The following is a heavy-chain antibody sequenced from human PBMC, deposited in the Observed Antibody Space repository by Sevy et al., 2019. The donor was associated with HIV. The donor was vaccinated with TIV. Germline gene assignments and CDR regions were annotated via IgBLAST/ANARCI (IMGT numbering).Heavy chain of an antibody. CDR3: ARGLDESSRFYSFDY. CDR1: GFTVSSNY. J-gene: IGHJ4*02. Sequence: GGSLRLSCAASGFTVSSNYMSWVRQAPGKGLEWVSVIYSGAGTYYADSVKGRFTISRDNSKNSLYLQMNSLRAEDTALYYCARGLDESSRFYSFDYWGQGTLVTVSS. D-gene: IGHD3-22*01. V-gene: IGHV3-66*02. CDR2: IYSGAGT.